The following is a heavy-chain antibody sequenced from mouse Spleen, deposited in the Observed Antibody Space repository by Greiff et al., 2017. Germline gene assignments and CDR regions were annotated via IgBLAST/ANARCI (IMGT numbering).Heavy chain of an antibody. Sequence: VQLQQSGPELVKPGASVKISCKASGYSFTGYYMNWVKQSPEKSLEWIGEINPSTGGTTYNQKFKAKATLTVDKSSSTAYMQLKSLTSEDSAVYYCARMGFYYYGSSYGAMDYWGQGTSVTVSS. V-gene: IGHV1-42*01. J-gene: IGHJ4*01. CDR3: ARMGFYYYGSSYGAMDY. D-gene: IGHD1-1*01. CDR2: INPSTGGT. CDR1: GYSFTGYY.